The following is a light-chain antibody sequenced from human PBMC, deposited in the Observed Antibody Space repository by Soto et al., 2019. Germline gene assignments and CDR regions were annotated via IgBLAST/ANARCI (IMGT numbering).Light chain of an antibody. CDR2: RNN. J-gene: IGLJ1*01. CDR1: SSNIGSTF. Sequence: QPVLTQPPSASGTPGQRVTISCSGNSSNIGSTFLYWYQQLPGTAPKLLIYRNNQRPSGVPDRFSGSKSGTSASLAISGLRSEDEADYYCAVWDDSLSGPYVFGTGTKVTVL. V-gene: IGLV1-47*01. CDR3: AVWDDSLSGPYV.